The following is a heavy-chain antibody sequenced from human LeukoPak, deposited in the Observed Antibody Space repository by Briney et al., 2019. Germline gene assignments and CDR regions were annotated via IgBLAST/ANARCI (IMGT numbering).Heavy chain of an antibody. Sequence: SVKVSCKASGCTFSSYAISWVRQAPGQGLEWMGGIIPIFGTANYAQKFQGRVTITADNSTSTAYMELSSLRSEDTAVYYCARGVFGELLPDYYYYGMDVWGQGTTVTVSS. CDR3: ARGVFGELLPDYYYYGMDV. D-gene: IGHD3-10*02. CDR2: IIPIFGTA. V-gene: IGHV1-69*06. CDR1: GCTFSSYA. J-gene: IGHJ6*02.